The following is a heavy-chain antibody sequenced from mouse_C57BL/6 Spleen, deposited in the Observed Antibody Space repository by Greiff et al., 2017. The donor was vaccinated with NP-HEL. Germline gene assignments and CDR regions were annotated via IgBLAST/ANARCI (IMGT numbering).Heavy chain of an antibody. V-gene: IGHV1-18*01. CDR3: ARGAQATYAMDY. J-gene: IGHJ4*01. D-gene: IGHD3-2*02. Sequence: EVQLQQSGPELVKPGASVKIPCKASGYTFTDYHMDWVKQSHGKSLEWIGDINPNNGGTIYNQKFKGKATLTVDKSSSTAYMELRSLTSEDTAVYYCARGAQATYAMDYWGQRTSVTVSS. CDR2: INPNNGGT. CDR1: GYTFTDYH.